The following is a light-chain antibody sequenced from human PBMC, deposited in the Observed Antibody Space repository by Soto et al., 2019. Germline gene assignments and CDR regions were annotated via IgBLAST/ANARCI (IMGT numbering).Light chain of an antibody. CDR3: QQSYSTPWT. CDR1: QSISSY. CDR2: AAS. J-gene: IGKJ1*01. Sequence: DIQMTQNPSSLSASVGDRVTITCRASQSISSYLNWYQQKPGKAPKLLIYAASSLQSGVPSRFSGSGSGTDFTLTISSLQPEDFATYYCQQSYSTPWTFGQ. V-gene: IGKV1-39*01.